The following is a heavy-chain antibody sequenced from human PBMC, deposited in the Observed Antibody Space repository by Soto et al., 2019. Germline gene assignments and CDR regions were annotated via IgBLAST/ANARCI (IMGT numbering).Heavy chain of an antibody. J-gene: IGHJ4*02. CDR2: INHSGST. CDR1: GGSFSGYY. D-gene: IGHD3-10*01. V-gene: IGHV4-34*01. Sequence: SETLSLTCAVYGGSFSGYYWSWIRQPPGKGLEWIGEINHSGSTNYNPSLKSRVTISVDTSKNQFSLKLSSVTAADTAVYYCARNYYGSGSYFHAYWGQGTLVTVSS. CDR3: ARNYYGSGSYFHAY.